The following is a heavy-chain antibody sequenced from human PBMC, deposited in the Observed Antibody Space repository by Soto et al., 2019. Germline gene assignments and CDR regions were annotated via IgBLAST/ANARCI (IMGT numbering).Heavy chain of an antibody. V-gene: IGHV3-23*01. CDR1: GFTFSSYA. J-gene: IGHJ4*02. CDR2: ISGSGGST. D-gene: IGHD6-25*01. CDR3: AKSALSLPRGKAAVCDY. Sequence: EVQLLESGGGLVQPGGSLRLSCAASGFTFSSYAMSWVRQAPGKGLEWVSAISGSGGSTYYADSVKGRFTISRDNSKNTLYLQMNSLRAEDTAVYYCAKSALSLPRGKAAVCDYWGQGTLVTVSS.